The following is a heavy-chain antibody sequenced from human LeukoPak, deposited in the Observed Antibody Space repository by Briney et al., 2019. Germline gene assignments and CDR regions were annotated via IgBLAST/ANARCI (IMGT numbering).Heavy chain of an antibody. CDR2: INESGDTT. CDR3: AKADSTSLNWFDP. Sequence: GGSLRLSCAASGFTFSSYAMAWVRQAPGKGLEWVSVINESGDTTYYAASVKGRFTISRDGSKNTLYLQLSSLRAEDTALYYCAKADSTSLNWFDPWGQGTLVTVSS. D-gene: IGHD2-21*01. CDR1: GFTFSSYA. J-gene: IGHJ5*02. V-gene: IGHV3-23*01.